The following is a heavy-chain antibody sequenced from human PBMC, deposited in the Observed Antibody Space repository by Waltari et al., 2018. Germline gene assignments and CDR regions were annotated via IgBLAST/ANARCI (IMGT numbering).Heavy chain of an antibody. D-gene: IGHD2-21*01. J-gene: IGHJ5*02. CDR1: GGSISSSSYY. Sequence: QLQLQESGPGLVKPSETLSLTCTVSGGSISSSSYYWGWIRQPPGKGLEWIGSIYYSGSTYDNPSLKSRVTISGDTSKNQFSLKLSSVTAADTAVYYCAREVFSQTRGYNWFDPWGQGTLVTVSS. V-gene: IGHV4-39*07. CDR3: AREVFSQTRGYNWFDP. CDR2: IYYSGST.